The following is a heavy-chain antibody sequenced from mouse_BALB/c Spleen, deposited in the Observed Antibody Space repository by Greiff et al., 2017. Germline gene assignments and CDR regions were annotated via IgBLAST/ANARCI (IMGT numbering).Heavy chain of an antibody. J-gene: IGHJ3*01. CDR2: ISNFAYST. Sequence: DVMLVESGGGLVQPGGSLKLSCAASGFTFSDYGMAWVRQAPGKGLEWVAFISNFAYSTYYADTVTGRFTISRENATNTLYLKMSSLRSEDTAMYYCARTGQLALEDWFAYWGQGTTVTVSA. V-gene: IGHV5-15*02. CDR1: GFTFSDYG. D-gene: IGHD3-1*01. CDR3: ARTGQLALEDWFAY.